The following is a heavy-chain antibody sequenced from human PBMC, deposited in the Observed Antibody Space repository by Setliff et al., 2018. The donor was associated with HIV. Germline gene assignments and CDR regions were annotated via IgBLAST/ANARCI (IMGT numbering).Heavy chain of an antibody. CDR3: ARRRGQKATGWYYFDF. Sequence: PSETLSLTCSVSGGPISSSTYFWDWIRQPPGKGLEWIGSIYYSGNTYYNPSLKSRVTISVDTSKRQFSLKLSSVTAGDSALYYCARRRGQKATGWYYFDFWGQGTLVTV. CDR2: IYYSGNT. V-gene: IGHV4-39*01. J-gene: IGHJ4*02. CDR1: GGPISSSTYF. D-gene: IGHD6-19*01.